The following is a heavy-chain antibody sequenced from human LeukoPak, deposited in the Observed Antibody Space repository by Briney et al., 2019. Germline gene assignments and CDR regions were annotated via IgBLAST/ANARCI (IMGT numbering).Heavy chain of an antibody. CDR1: GYTFTSYG. D-gene: IGHD3-10*01. Sequence: GASVKVSCKVSGYTFTSYGISWVRQAPGQGLEWMGGIIPIFGTANYAQKFQGRVTITADESTSTAYMELSSLRSEDTAVYYCAITGPGYFDYWGQGTLVTVSS. CDR2: IIPIFGTA. CDR3: AITGPGYFDY. J-gene: IGHJ4*02. V-gene: IGHV1-69*13.